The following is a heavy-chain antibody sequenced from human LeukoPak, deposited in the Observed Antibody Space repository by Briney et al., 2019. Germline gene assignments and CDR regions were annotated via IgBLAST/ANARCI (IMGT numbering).Heavy chain of an antibody. CDR1: GYTFAIYG. CDR2: ISPYDGDT. J-gene: IGHJ5*02. V-gene: IGHV1-18*01. Sequence: ASVKVSCKASGYTFAIYGISWVRQAPGQGLEWMAWISPYDGDTNYAQNFEGRVTMTTETSTSTAYMELRSLRPDDPAIYYCARDYCTRGGDCYKEDLFDPWGQGTLVTVSS. CDR3: ARDYCTRGGDCYKEDLFDP. D-gene: IGHD2-21*02.